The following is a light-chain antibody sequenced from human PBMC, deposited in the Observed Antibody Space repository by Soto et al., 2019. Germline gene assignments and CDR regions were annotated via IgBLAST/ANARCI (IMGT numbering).Light chain of an antibody. V-gene: IGKV3-20*01. J-gene: IGKJ1*01. CDR2: DVS. CDR3: QQYSSSLWT. Sequence: EIVLTQSPATLSLSPGESATLSCRASQSVSSYLAWYQQKPGQAPRLLMYDVSNRATGIPDRFRGSGSGTGFTLTISSLEPEDFAVYYCQQYSSSLWTFGQGTKVDIK. CDR1: QSVSSY.